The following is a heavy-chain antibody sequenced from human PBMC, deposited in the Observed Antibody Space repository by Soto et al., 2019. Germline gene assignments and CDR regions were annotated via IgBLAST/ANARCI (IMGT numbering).Heavy chain of an antibody. CDR1: GFTFRSYV. V-gene: IGHV3-33*05. CDR2: TSYDGSNN. Sequence: QVQLVESGGGVVQPGTSLRLSCVGSGFTFRSYVIHWVRQAPGKGLEWVALTSYDGSNNFYGDSVKGRFTISRHNSRNTVELQMDSLRFEATALDDCARWGTTGGLAGWGQGTLVSVSS. J-gene: IGHJ4*02. D-gene: IGHD3-16*01. CDR3: ARWGTTGGLAG.